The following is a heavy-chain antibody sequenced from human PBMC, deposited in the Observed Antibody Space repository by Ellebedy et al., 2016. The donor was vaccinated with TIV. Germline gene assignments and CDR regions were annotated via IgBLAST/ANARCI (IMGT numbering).Heavy chain of an antibody. Sequence: PGGSLRLSCAASGFTFTRDYMSWVRQATGKGLEWVANIKQEGSVKYYIDSVKGRFTISRDNARNSLYLQMNSLRAEDTAVYYCAKGQGQWNDVGFDYWGQGTLVTVSS. CDR1: GFTFTRDY. CDR3: AKGQGQWNDVGFDY. J-gene: IGHJ4*01. V-gene: IGHV3-7*03. D-gene: IGHD1-1*01. CDR2: IKQEGSVK.